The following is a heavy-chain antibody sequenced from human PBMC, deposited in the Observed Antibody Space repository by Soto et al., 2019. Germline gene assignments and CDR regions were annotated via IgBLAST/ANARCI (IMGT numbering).Heavy chain of an antibody. CDR2: ISGSGGST. CDR1: GFTFSSYA. Sequence: EVQLLESGGDLVQPGGSLRLSCAASGFTFSSYAMSWVSQAPGKGLEWVSAISGSGGSTYYADSVKGRFTISRDNSKNTLYLEMNSLRAEDTAVYYCAKDPHNSLLDYWGQGTLVTVSS. J-gene: IGHJ4*02. D-gene: IGHD1-20*01. CDR3: AKDPHNSLLDY. V-gene: IGHV3-23*01.